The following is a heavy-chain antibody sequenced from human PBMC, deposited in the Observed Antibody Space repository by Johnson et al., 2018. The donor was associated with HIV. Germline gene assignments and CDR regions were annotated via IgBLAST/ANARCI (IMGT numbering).Heavy chain of an antibody. CDR1: RFTFSSYG. D-gene: IGHD6-19*01. V-gene: IGHV3-23*04. CDR2: VSGSGGST. CDR3: AKVSRGWYGGGHRAGLDI. Sequence: VQLVESGGGVVQPGGSLRLSCAASRFTFSSYGMSWVRQAPGKGLEWVSGVSGSGGSTYYADSVKGRFTISRDKSKNTLYLQMNSLRAEDTAVDYCAKVSRGWYGGGHRAGLDIWGQGTMVTVSS. J-gene: IGHJ3*02.